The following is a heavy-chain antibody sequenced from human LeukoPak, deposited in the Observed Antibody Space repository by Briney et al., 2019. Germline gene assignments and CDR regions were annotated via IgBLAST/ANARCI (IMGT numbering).Heavy chain of an antibody. CDR2: INTANGDT. J-gene: IGHJ4*02. CDR1: GYTFTSYA. Sequence: GASVKVSCKASGYTFTSYAIHWVRQAPGQSLEWMGWINTANGDTKHSQGMQGRVTITRDTSASTAYMELTSLTSEDTAVYYCARPYSSGSGGFDYWGQGTLVTVSS. V-gene: IGHV1-3*03. CDR3: ARPYSSGSGGFDY. D-gene: IGHD6-19*01.